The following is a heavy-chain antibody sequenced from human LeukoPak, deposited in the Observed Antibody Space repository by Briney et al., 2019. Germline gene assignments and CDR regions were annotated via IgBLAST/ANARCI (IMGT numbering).Heavy chain of an antibody. V-gene: IGHV1-8*03. CDR2: MNPNSGNT. D-gene: IGHD3-22*01. CDR1: GYTFTSYD. CDR3: ASGGWNHYDSSGLIAFDI. Sequence: ASVKVSCKASGYTFTSYDINWVRQATGQGLEWMGWMNPNSGNTGYAQKFQGRVTITRNTSISTAYMELSSLRSEDTAVYYCASGGWNHYDSSGLIAFDIWGQGTMVTVSS. J-gene: IGHJ3*02.